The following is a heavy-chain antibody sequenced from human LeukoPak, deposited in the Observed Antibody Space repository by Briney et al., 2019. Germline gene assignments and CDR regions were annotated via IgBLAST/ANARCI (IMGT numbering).Heavy chain of an antibody. J-gene: IGHJ4*02. CDR3: AIHDFWSGYYTSGFDY. V-gene: IGHV3-23*01. CDR1: GFNFDIFA. CDR2: LGRSGGSR. D-gene: IGHD3-3*01. Sequence: PGGSLRLSCVASGFNFDIFAMNWVRQFPGGGLEWVSSLGRSGGSRNYADSVKGRFTISRDNSKNTLYLQMNSLRAEDTAVYYCAIHDFWSGYYTSGFDYWGQGTLVTVSS.